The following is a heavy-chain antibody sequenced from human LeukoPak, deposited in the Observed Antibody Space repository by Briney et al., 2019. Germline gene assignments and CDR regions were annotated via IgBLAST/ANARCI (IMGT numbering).Heavy chain of an antibody. CDR1: GGSISSGGYY. CDR2: IYYSGST. J-gene: IGHJ4*02. Sequence: PQTLSLTCTVSGGSISSGGYYWSWIRQHPGKGLEWIGYIYYSGSTYYNPSLKSRVTISGDTSKNQFSLKLSSVTAADTAVYYCARSPGATIYLDYWGQGTLVTVSS. CDR3: ARSPGATIYLDY. V-gene: IGHV4-31*03. D-gene: IGHD5-12*01.